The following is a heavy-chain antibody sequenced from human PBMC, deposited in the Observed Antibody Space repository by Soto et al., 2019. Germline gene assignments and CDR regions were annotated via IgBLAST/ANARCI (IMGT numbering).Heavy chain of an antibody. J-gene: IGHJ4*02. Sequence: GLSLRLSCAASGFTFSSYAMNWVLQAPGKGLEWVSAISGSGVSTYYADSVRGLFTISRDNSKNTLYLQMNILRAEDTAVYYCAKTYSSSWYVGWPFDYWGQGTLVTVSS. CDR2: ISGSGVST. CDR1: GFTFSSYA. D-gene: IGHD6-13*01. V-gene: IGHV3-23*01. CDR3: AKTYSSSWYVGWPFDY.